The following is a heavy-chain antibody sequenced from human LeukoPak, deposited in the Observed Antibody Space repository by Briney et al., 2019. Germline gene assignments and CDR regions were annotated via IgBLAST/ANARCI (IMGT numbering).Heavy chain of an antibody. CDR2: TYYRSKWNN. Sequence: SQTLSLTCAISGDSVSNSRAAWHWIRQSPSRGLEWLGRTYYRSKWNNDYAVSVRSRITINGDTSKNQFSLQLNSVTPEDTAVYYCARGSTFYYGSGSYYYNYWGQGTLVTVSS. CDR3: ARGSTFYYGSGSYYYNY. CDR1: GDSVSNSRAA. V-gene: IGHV6-1*01. J-gene: IGHJ4*02. D-gene: IGHD3-10*01.